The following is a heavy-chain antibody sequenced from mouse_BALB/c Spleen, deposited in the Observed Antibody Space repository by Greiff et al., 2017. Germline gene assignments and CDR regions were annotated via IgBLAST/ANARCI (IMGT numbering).Heavy chain of an antibody. CDR2: ISSGSSTI. V-gene: IGHV5-17*02. D-gene: IGHD2-3*01. Sequence: EVQLVESGGGLVQPGGSRKLSCAASGFTFSSFGMHWVRQAPEKGLEWVAYISSGSSTIYYADTVKGRFTISRDNPKNTLFLQMTSLRSEDTAMYYCARWDGYYNYYAMDYWGQGTSVTVSS. CDR3: ARWDGYYNYYAMDY. CDR1: GFTFSSFG. J-gene: IGHJ4*01.